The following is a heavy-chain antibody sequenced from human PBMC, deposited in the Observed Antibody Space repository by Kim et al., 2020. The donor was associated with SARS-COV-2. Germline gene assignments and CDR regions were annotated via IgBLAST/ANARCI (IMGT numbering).Heavy chain of an antibody. CDR2: IYPGDSVT. V-gene: IGHV5-51*01. CDR3: VRQGAYCTSENCWPAFDL. CDR1: GYRFNTDW. J-gene: IGHJ5*02. Sequence: GESLKISCKGSGYRFNTDWIAWVRQMPGKGLEWMAFIYPGDSVTRYSPSFQGQVTISVDKSINTAYLQWSSLKASDTAMYYCVRQGAYCTSENCWPAFDLWGQGTLVTVSS. D-gene: IGHD2-8*02.